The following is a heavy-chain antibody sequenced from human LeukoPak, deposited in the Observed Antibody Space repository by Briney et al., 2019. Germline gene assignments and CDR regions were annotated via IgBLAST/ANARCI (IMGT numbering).Heavy chain of an antibody. Sequence: PSETLSLTCIVSGGSISGDYYWSWIRQPPGKGLEWIGYIYYSGSTYYNPSLKSRVTISVDTSKNQFSLKLSSVTAADTAVYYCARAGVQDAFDIWGQGTMVTVSS. D-gene: IGHD4/OR15-4a*01. CDR2: IYYSGST. V-gene: IGHV4-30-4*01. J-gene: IGHJ3*02. CDR1: GGSISGDYY. CDR3: ARAGVQDAFDI.